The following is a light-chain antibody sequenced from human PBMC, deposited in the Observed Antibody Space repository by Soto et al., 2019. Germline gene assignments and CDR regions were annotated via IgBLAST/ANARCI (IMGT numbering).Light chain of an antibody. CDR1: ENVGTN. J-gene: IGKJ4*01. CDR3: QQYNHCGLS. Sequence: IVLTQSPATLSMSPGERATLSCRASENVGTNLAWYQQRPGQPPRLLIYGSSTRATGISATFSGSGSRTEFTLTISSLQSEDSAVYYCQQYNHCGLSFGGGTRVEIK. V-gene: IGKV3D-15*01. CDR2: GSS.